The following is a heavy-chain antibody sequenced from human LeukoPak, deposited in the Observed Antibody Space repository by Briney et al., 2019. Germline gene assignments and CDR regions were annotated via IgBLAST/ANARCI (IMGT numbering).Heavy chain of an antibody. V-gene: IGHV3-21*01. Sequence: PGGSLRLSCAASGFTFSSYSMNWVRQAPGKGLEWVSSISSSSSTIFYADSLKGRFTISRDNAKNSLYLQMNSLRAEDTAVYYCARPGPATTNSCGMDVWGQGTTVTVSS. D-gene: IGHD1-26*01. J-gene: IGHJ6*02. CDR2: ISSSSSTI. CDR1: GFTFSSYS. CDR3: ARPGPATTNSCGMDV.